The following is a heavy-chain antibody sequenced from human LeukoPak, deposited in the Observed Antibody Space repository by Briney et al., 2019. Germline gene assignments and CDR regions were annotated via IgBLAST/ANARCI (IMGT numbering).Heavy chain of an antibody. CDR1: GFTFSSYG. Sequence: PGGSLRLSCAASGFTFSSYGMHWVRQAPGKGLEWVAVISYDGSNKYYADSVKGRFTISRDNSKNTLYLQMNSLRAEDTAVYYCAKTPPPHYDILTGYISPPPYYYYYGMDVWGQGTTVTVSS. D-gene: IGHD3-9*01. CDR3: AKTPPPHYDILTGYISPPPYYYYYGMDV. J-gene: IGHJ6*02. CDR2: ISYDGSNK. V-gene: IGHV3-30*18.